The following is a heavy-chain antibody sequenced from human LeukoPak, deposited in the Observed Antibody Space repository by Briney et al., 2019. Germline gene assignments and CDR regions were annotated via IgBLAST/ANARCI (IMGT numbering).Heavy chain of an antibody. CDR1: GYTFTSYG. V-gene: IGHV1-18*01. CDR2: ISAYNGNT. J-gene: IGHJ6*02. CDR3: ARDVAKYYDFWSGPYYYGMDV. D-gene: IGHD3-3*01. Sequence: ASVKVSCKASGYTFTSYGISWVRQAPGQGLEWMGWISAYNGNTNYAQKLQGRVTMTTDTSTSTAYMELRSLRSDDTAVYYCARDVAKYYDFWSGPYYYGMDVWAKGPRSPSP.